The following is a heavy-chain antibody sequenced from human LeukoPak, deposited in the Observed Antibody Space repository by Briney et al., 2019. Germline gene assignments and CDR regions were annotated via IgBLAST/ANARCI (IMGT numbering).Heavy chain of an antibody. D-gene: IGHD5-12*01. Sequence: PGGSLRLSCAASGFTVSINYMSWVRQAPGNGLEWVSVISGSGGSTYYADSVKGRFTIARDNSKNTLYLQMNSLRAEDTAVYYCAKAGERGSFDFWGQGTLVTVSS. J-gene: IGHJ4*02. CDR1: GFTVSINY. CDR3: AKAGERGSFDF. V-gene: IGHV3-23*01. CDR2: ISGSGGST.